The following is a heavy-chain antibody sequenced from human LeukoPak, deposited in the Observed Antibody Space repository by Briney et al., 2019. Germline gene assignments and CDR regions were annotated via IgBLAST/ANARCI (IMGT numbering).Heavy chain of an antibody. D-gene: IGHD2-2*01. CDR2: ISGSSDYI. CDR3: ARAPTVLVGYCSSASCQADY. Sequence: GGSLRLSCAASGFTFSTYSMNWVRQAPGKGLEWVSAISGSSDYIYYADSVKCRFTISRDNAKNSLFLQMNSLRAEDTAVYYCARAPTVLVGYCSSASCQADYWGQGTLVTVSS. CDR1: GFTFSTYS. V-gene: IGHV3-21*01. J-gene: IGHJ4*02.